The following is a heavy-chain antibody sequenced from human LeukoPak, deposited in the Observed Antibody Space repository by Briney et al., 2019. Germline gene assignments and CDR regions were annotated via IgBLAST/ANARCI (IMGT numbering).Heavy chain of an antibody. CDR3: ARVDIVVVPAPHYYGMDV. CDR2: INHSGST. D-gene: IGHD2-2*03. J-gene: IGHJ6*04. CDR1: GGSISSGGYS. V-gene: IGHV4-34*01. Sequence: SETLSLTCAVSGGSISSGGYSWSWIRQPPGKGLEWIGEINHSGSTNYNPSLKSRVTISVDTSKNQFSLKLSSVTAADTAVYYCARVDIVVVPAPHYYGMDVWGKGTTVTVSS.